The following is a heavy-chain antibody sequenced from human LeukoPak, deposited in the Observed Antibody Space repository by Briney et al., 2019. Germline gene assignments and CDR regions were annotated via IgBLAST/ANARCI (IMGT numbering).Heavy chain of an antibody. J-gene: IGHJ4*02. CDR3: ARGIYNGDWFPPDY. Sequence: SETLSLTCTVSGGSISDYYWTWIRQPAGKGLEWIGRMYISGNIAYNPSLRGRATMSADTSKNQVSLKLRSVTAADTAVYYCARGIYNGDWFPPDYWGQGALLTVSS. CDR1: GGSISDYY. D-gene: IGHD3-9*01. V-gene: IGHV4-4*07. CDR2: MYISGNI.